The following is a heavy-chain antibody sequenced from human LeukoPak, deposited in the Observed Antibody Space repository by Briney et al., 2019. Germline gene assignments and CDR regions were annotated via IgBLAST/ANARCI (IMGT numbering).Heavy chain of an antibody. V-gene: IGHV3-30*18. Sequence: GRSLRLSCAASGFTFSSYGMHWVRQAPGRGLEWVAVISYDGSNKYYADSVKGRFTISRDNSKNTLYLQMNSLRAEDTAVYYCAKAQRTIRQYFYDGMDVWGQGATVTVSS. D-gene: IGHD3-9*01. CDR1: GFTFSSYG. CDR3: AKAQRTIRQYFYDGMDV. CDR2: ISYDGSNK. J-gene: IGHJ6*02.